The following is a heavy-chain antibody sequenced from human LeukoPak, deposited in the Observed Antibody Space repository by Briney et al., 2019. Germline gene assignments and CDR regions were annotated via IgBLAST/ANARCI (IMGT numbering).Heavy chain of an antibody. CDR2: ISGGGDSP. CDR1: GFSFSSYA. D-gene: IGHD6-13*01. Sequence: PGGSLRLSCAASGFSFSSYAMSWARQAPGKGLEWVSGISGGGDSPHYADSVKGRFTISRDNSKNTLYLQMNSLRAEDTAVYYCAKPGYSSSWYGYYFDYWGQGTLVTVSS. J-gene: IGHJ4*02. CDR3: AKPGYSSSWYGYYFDY. V-gene: IGHV3-23*01.